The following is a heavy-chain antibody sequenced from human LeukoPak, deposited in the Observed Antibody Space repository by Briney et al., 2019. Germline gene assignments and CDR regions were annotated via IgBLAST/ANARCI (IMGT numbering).Heavy chain of an antibody. D-gene: IGHD6-19*01. CDR3: ARDSSSGWYGGFLDY. CDR2: IKSKTAGGTT. Sequence: PGGSLRLSCAASGFTFSNAWMNWVRQAPGKGLEWVGRIKSKTAGGTTDYAAPVKGRFIISRDDSKNTLYLQMNSLRAEDTAVYYCARDSSSGWYGGFLDYWGQGTLVTVSS. CDR1: GFTFSNAW. V-gene: IGHV3-15*01. J-gene: IGHJ4*02.